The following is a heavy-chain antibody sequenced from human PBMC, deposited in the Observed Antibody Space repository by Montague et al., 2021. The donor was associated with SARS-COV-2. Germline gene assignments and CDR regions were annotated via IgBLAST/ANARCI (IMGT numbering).Heavy chain of an antibody. V-gene: IGHV4-59*08. CDR2: IYYSGSI. CDR3: VGRYRWAMEV. Sequence: SETLSLTCSVSGGSISGYYWSWIRQPPGKGLEWIGYIYYSGSINYNPSLKSRLTISVDTSKSQFSLKLSSGTAADTAVYNCVGRYRWAMEVWGQGTTVTVSS. CDR1: GGSISGYY. D-gene: IGHD5-12*01. J-gene: IGHJ6*02.